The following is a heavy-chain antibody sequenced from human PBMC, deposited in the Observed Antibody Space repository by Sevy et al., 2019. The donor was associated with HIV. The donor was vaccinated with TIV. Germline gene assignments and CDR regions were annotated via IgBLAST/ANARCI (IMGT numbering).Heavy chain of an antibody. J-gene: IGHJ6*02. Sequence: SETLSLTCTVSGISISGYYWSWIRQSPGKGLEWIGYIYYSGMTNYNPSLKSRVTISDDTSKNQFSLKLNSVTAADTAVYYCARAAAEYYYGMDVWGQGTKVTVSS. CDR2: IYYSGMT. D-gene: IGHD6-25*01. CDR3: ARAAAEYYYGMDV. V-gene: IGHV4-59*01. CDR1: GISISGYY.